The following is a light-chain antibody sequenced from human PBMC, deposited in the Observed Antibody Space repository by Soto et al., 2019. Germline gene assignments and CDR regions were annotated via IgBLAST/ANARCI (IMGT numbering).Light chain of an antibody. J-gene: IGKJ2*01. Sequence: ESVLTHSPGTLALSPGQRDTLSCRASPSVSCGDFAWNQHKPGQAPKLLLYGASSRATGIPNRFSGSGSGTDVPLTISRLEPEVLSVYYCQQYGSSPYTVGQGHKLEIQ. CDR2: GAS. CDR1: PSVSCGD. V-gene: IGKV3-20*01. CDR3: QQYGSSPYT.